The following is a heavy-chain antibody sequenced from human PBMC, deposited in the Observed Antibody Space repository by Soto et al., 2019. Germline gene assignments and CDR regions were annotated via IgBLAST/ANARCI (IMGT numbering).Heavy chain of an antibody. CDR2: IYYTGST. CDR3: ARGAGFSYASTWFDI. V-gene: IGHV4-61*03. Sequence: PSETLSLTCPVFGASVSSGTYYWSWNRQAPGKGLEWVGHIYYTGSTNYNPSLNNRVTISVDTSKNHFSLQLTSVTAADTAVYYCARGAGFSYASTWFDIWGQGTLVNVSS. D-gene: IGHD5-18*01. J-gene: IGHJ5*02. CDR1: GASVSSGTYY.